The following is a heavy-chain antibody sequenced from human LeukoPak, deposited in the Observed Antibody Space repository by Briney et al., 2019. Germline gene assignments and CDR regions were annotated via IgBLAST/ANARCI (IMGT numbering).Heavy chain of an antibody. D-gene: IGHD3-10*01. V-gene: IGHV4-34*01. Sequence: PSETLSLTCAVYGGSFSGYFCWIRQSPGKGLEWIGEINHRGVTNYRPSLGGRVSIFTDRSLNQFSPRLTSVTAADTGTYYCASGPGTSVIRGVSPKYWGQGTPVTVSS. CDR1: GGSFSGYF. CDR3: ASGPGTSVIRGVSPKY. CDR2: INHRGVT. J-gene: IGHJ4*02.